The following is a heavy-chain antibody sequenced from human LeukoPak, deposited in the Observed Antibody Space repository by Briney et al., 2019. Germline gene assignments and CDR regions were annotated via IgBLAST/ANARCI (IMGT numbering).Heavy chain of an antibody. J-gene: IGHJ4*02. V-gene: IGHV1-18*01. D-gene: IGHD4-17*01. CDR3: ARDAMFDYGDYGDFDY. Sequence: ASVKVSCKASGYTSTSYGISWVRQAPGQGLEWMGWISAYNGNTNYAQKLQGRVTMTTDTSTSTAYMELRSLRSDDTAVYYCARDAMFDYGDYGDFDYWGQGTLVTVSS. CDR1: GYTSTSYG. CDR2: ISAYNGNT.